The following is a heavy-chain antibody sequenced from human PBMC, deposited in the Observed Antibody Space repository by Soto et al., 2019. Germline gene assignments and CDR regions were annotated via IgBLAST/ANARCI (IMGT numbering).Heavy chain of an antibody. Sequence: SETLSLTCAVYGGSFSGYYWSWIRQPPGKGLEWIGEINHSGSTNYNPSLKSRVTISVDTSKNQFSLKLSSVTAADTAVYYCARADVSGGSCYLGFDPWGQGTLVNVSS. CDR1: GGSFSGYY. V-gene: IGHV4-34*01. CDR3: ARADVSGGSCYLGFDP. J-gene: IGHJ5*02. D-gene: IGHD2-15*01. CDR2: INHSGST.